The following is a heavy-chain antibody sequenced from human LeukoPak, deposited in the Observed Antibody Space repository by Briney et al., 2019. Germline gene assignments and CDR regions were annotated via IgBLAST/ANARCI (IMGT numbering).Heavy chain of an antibody. J-gene: IGHJ4*02. CDR2: ISSSSSTI. Sequence: PGGSLRLSCAASGFIFSTYSMIWVREAPGKELEWVSYISSSSSTIYYADSVKGRFTISRDSAQNSVDLQMNSLRAEDTAVYYCARDKYCTGRDCYGGSKFDYWGQGTLVTVSS. CDR1: GFIFSTYS. V-gene: IGHV3-48*04. CDR3: ARDKYCTGRDCYGGSKFDY. D-gene: IGHD2-8*02.